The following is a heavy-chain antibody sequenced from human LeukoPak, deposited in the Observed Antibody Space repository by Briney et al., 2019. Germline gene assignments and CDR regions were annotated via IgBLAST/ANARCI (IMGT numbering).Heavy chain of an antibody. J-gene: IGHJ5*02. Sequence: GGSLRLSCAASGFTFSGYWMSWVRQAPGKGLEWVANIKPDGSDKAYVDSVKGRFTISRDNTKNSLYLQMSSLRAEDTAVCYCARAMTWGQGTLVSVSS. CDR3: ARAMT. CDR1: GFTFSGYW. V-gene: IGHV3-7*01. CDR2: IKPDGSDK.